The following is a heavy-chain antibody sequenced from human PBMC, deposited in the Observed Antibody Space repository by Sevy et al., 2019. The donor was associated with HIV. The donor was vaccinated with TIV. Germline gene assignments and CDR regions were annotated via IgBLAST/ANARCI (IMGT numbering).Heavy chain of an antibody. CDR1: GFTFSDYY. J-gene: IGHJ4*02. D-gene: IGHD3-22*01. V-gene: IGHV3-11*01. CDR2: ISSSGSTI. CDR3: ARETSYDSSGYYQTIYFDY. Sequence: GGSLRLSFAASGFTFSDYYMSWIRQAPWKGLEWVSYISSSGSTIYYADSVKGRFTISRDNAKNSLYLQMNSLRAEDTAVYYCARETSYDSSGYYQTIYFDYWGQGTLVTVSS.